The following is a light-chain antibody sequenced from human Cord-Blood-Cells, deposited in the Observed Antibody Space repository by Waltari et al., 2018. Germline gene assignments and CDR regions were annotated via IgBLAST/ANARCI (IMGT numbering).Light chain of an antibody. CDR2: DAS. CDR3: QQDDNRPPST. J-gene: IGKJ1*01. Sequence: IQMTQSTSSLSASVGDRVTITCQASQDISNYLNWYQQKPGKAPKLLIYDASNLETGVPSRVSGSGSETDLTFTISRLQPEDIATYYCQQDDNRPPSTCGQGTKVKIK. CDR1: QDISNY. V-gene: IGKV1-33*01.